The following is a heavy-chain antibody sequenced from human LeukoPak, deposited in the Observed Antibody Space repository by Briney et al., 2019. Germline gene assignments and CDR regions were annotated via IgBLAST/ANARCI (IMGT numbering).Heavy chain of an antibody. Sequence: VASVKVSCKASGYTFTGYYMHWMRQAPGQGLEWVGWINPNNGGTNYAQKFQGRVTMTRDTSISTAYMELSRLRSDDTAVYFCATNFAVAGTVYYYYGMDVWGQGTTVTVSS. CDR3: ATNFAVAGTVYYYYGMDV. J-gene: IGHJ6*02. CDR1: GYTFTGYY. V-gene: IGHV1-2*02. D-gene: IGHD6-19*01. CDR2: INPNNGGT.